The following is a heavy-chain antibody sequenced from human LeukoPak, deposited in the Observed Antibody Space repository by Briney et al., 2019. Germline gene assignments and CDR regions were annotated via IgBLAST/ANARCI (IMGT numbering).Heavy chain of an antibody. CDR2: IYYSGTT. D-gene: IGHD3-3*01. J-gene: IGHJ4*02. CDR3: ARDLLEWYFDY. Sequence: PSQTLSLTCTVSGGSISTSGNYWSWIRQHPGKGLEWIGYIYYSGTTYYNPSLKSRVTISVDTSKNQFSLKLSSVTAEDTAVYYCARDLLEWYFDYWGQGTLVTVSS. CDR1: GGSISTSGNY. V-gene: IGHV4-31*03.